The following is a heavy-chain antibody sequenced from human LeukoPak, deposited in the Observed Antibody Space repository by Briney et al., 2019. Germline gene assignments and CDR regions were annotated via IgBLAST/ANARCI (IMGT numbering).Heavy chain of an antibody. CDR3: TRDLMDYDVSTGLHHYYMDV. CDR2: INGDGRNI. V-gene: IGHV3-74*01. D-gene: IGHD3-9*01. CDR1: GFTFSSYW. Sequence: GGFLRLSCVASGFTFSSYWMHWVRQDPRKGLVWVSRINGDGRNINYADSVRGRFTISRDNAKNTLYLQMNTLRVEDTAVYYCTRDLMDYDVSTGLHHYYMDVWGQGTTVTVSS. J-gene: IGHJ6*02.